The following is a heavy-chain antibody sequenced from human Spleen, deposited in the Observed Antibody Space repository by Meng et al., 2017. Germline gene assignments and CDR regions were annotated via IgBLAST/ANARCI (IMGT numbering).Heavy chain of an antibody. V-gene: IGHV1-2*06. J-gene: IGHJ4*02. Sequence: ASVKVSCKPSGYNFPDYYIHWVRRAPGQGLEWMGRINPKSGDTHYAQKFQARVAMTRDTSISTAYMELTGLTFDDTAVYYCASQAYNDYYFDSWGQGTLVTVSS. D-gene: IGHD5-24*01. CDR1: GYNFPDYY. CDR3: ASQAYNDYYFDS. CDR2: INPKSGDT.